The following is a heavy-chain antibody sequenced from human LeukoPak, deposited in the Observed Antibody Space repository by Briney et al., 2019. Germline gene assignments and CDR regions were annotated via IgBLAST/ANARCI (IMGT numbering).Heavy chain of an antibody. V-gene: IGHV3-33*01. D-gene: IGHD1-26*01. CDR2: MWYDGSNK. CDR1: GFTFSSFD. CDR3: ARDFWGSGSYYDDY. J-gene: IGHJ4*02. Sequence: GRSLRLSCAASGFTFSSFDMHWVRQAPGKGLEWVAVMWYDGSNKYYADSVKGRFTVSRDNSKNTLYLQMNSLRAEDTAVYYCARDFWGSGSYYDDYWGQGTLVTVSS.